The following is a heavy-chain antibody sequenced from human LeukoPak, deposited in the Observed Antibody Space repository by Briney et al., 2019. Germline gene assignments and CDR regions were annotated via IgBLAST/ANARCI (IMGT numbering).Heavy chain of an antibody. D-gene: IGHD6-13*01. CDR2: ISSNGGST. J-gene: IGHJ4*02. V-gene: IGHV3-64*01. Sequence: PGGSLRLSCAASGFTFSSFAMHWVRQAPGKGLEYVSAISSNGGSTYYANSVKGRFTIFRDNSKNTLYLQMGSLRTEDMAVYYCARRAGSNWFMDYWGQGTLVTVSS. CDR3: ARRAGSNWFMDY. CDR1: GFTFSSFA.